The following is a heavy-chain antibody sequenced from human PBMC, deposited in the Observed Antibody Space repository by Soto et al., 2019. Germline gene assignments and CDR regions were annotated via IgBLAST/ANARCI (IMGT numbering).Heavy chain of an antibody. V-gene: IGHV4-59*01. CDR3: AHRVPYSSYWDVGWFDT. CDR1: GGSISSYY. CDR2: IYYSGST. Sequence: SETLSLTCTVSGGSISSYYWSWIRQPPGKGLEWIGYIYYSGSTNYNPSLKSRVTITKDTSKNQVVLTMTYMEPVDTATYYCAHRVPYSSYWDVGWFDTWGQGTLVTVSS. J-gene: IGHJ5*02. D-gene: IGHD2-21*01.